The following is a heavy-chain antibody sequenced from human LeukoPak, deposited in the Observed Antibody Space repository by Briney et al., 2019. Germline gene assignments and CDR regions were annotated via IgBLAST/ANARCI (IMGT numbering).Heavy chain of an antibody. V-gene: IGHV1-69*13. CDR2: IIPILGTA. CDR1: GYTFTSYG. CDR3: ARSYRSYYYYYMDV. Sequence: SVKVSCKASGYTFTSYGISWVRQAPGQGLEWMGGIIPILGTANYAQKFQGRVTITADESTSTAYMELSSLRSEDTAVYYCARSYRSYYYYYMDVWGKGTTVTISS. D-gene: IGHD1-26*01. J-gene: IGHJ6*03.